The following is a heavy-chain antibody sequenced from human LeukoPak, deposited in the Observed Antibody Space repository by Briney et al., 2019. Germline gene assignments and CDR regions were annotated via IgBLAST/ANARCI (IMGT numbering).Heavy chain of an antibody. CDR3: ARDRGVVVVPAARNWFDP. CDR2: INPSGGST. V-gene: IGHV1-46*01. Sequence: GASVKVSCKASGYTFTSYYMHWVRQAPGQGLEWMGIINPSGGSTSYAQKFQGRVTMTRDMSTSTVYMELSSLRSEDTAVYYCARDRGVVVVPAARNWFDPWGQGTLVTVSS. CDR1: GYTFTSYY. D-gene: IGHD2-2*01. J-gene: IGHJ5*02.